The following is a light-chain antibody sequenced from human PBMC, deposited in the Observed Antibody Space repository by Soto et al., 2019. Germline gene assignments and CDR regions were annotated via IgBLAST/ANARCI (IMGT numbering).Light chain of an antibody. J-gene: IGKJ1*01. CDR1: QSVSSN. CDR3: QQYNNFWT. CDR2: GAS. Sequence: EIVMTQSPATLSVSPGETATLSCRASQSVSSNLAWYQQKPGQAPRLLIYGASTRATVIPARFSGSGSGTEFTLTISSLQSEYFAVYYCQQYNNFWTFGQGTKVEIK. V-gene: IGKV3-15*01.